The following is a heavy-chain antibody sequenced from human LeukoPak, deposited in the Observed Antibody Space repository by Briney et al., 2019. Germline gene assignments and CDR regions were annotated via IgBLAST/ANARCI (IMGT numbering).Heavy chain of an antibody. D-gene: IGHD6-13*01. CDR3: AKVIAAQIDY. V-gene: IGHV3-23*01. CDR2: ISGSGGST. Sequence: SGGSLRLSCAASGFTFSSYEMNWVRQAPGKGLEWVSAISGSGGSTYYADSVKGRFTISRDNSKNTLYLQMNSLRAEDTAVYYCAKVIAAQIDYWGQGTLVTVSS. J-gene: IGHJ4*02. CDR1: GFTFSSYE.